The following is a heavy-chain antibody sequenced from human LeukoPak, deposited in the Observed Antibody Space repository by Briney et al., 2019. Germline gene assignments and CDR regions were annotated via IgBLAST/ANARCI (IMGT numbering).Heavy chain of an antibody. CDR1: GFTFSSYE. CDR2: ISSSGSTI. D-gene: IGHD5-12*01. J-gene: IGHJ3*02. CDR3: AKFSGYDDAFDI. V-gene: IGHV3-48*03. Sequence: GGSLRLSCAASGFTFSSYEMNWVRQAPGKGLEWVSYISSSGSTIYYADSVKGRFTISRDNAKNSLYLQMNSLRAEDTAVYYSAKFSGYDDAFDIWGQGTMVTVSS.